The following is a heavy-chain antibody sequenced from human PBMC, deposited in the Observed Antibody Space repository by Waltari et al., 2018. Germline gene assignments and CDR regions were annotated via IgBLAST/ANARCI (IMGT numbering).Heavy chain of an antibody. J-gene: IGHJ4*02. V-gene: IGHV3-53*01. CDR1: GFTVSSNY. CDR2: IYSGGST. CDR3: ARGEYYGSGSYSFDY. D-gene: IGHD3-10*01. Sequence: EVQLVESGGGLIQPGGSLRLSCAASGFTVSSNYMSWVLPAPGKGLEWVSVIYSGGSTYYADSVKGRFTISRDNSKNTLYLQMNSLRAEDTAVYYCARGEYYGSGSYSFDYWGQGTLVTVSS.